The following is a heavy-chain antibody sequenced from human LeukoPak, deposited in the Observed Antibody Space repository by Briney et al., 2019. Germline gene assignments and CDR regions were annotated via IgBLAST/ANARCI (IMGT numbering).Heavy chain of an antibody. V-gene: IGHV1-18*01. D-gene: IGHD6-6*01. CDR1: GYTFTSYG. Sequence: GASVKVSCKASGYTFTSYGITWVRQAPGQGLEWMGWISAYNGNTNYVQKFQERVTITRDMSTSTAYMELSSLRSEDTAVYYCAAYHAGGQQLVGAFDYWGQGTLVTVSS. CDR2: ISAYNGNT. CDR3: AAYHAGGQQLVGAFDY. J-gene: IGHJ4*02.